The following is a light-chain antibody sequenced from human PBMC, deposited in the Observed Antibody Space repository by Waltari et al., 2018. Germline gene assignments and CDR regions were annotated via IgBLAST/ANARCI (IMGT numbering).Light chain of an antibody. Sequence: DIQMTPSPSSVSASVGDRVTITCRASQVVSSWLAWYQQKPGKAPKLLIYDASSLQSGVPSRFSGSGSGTDFTLTISSLQPDDFATYYCQQTNSFPLTFGGGTKVEIK. CDR1: QVVSSW. CDR3: QQTNSFPLT. V-gene: IGKV1D-12*01. CDR2: DAS. J-gene: IGKJ4*01.